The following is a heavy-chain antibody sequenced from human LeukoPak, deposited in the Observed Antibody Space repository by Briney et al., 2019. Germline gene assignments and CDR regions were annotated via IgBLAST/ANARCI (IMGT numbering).Heavy chain of an antibody. V-gene: IGHV1-2*02. CDR1: VYTFTGYY. D-gene: IGHD1-26*01. CDR2: INPNSGGT. CDR3: ARDGWDIISSDP. Sequence: RASVKVSCKASVYTFTGYYMHWVRQAPGQGLEWMGWINPNSGGTNYAQKFQGRVTMTRDTSISTAYMELSRLRSDDTAVYYCARDGWDIISSDPWGQGTLVTVSS. J-gene: IGHJ5*02.